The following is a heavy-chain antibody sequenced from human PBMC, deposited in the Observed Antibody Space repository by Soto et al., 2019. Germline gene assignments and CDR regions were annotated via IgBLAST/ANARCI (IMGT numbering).Heavy chain of an antibody. CDR3: ARVPTSSRLDTAMATGY. V-gene: IGHV3-30-3*01. J-gene: IGHJ4*02. D-gene: IGHD5-18*01. Sequence: QVQLVESGGGVVQPGRSLRLSCAASGFTFSSYAMHWVRQAPGKGLEWVAVISYDGSNKYYADSVKGRFTISRDNSKNTLYLQMKSLRAEDTAVYYCARVPTSSRLDTAMATGYWGQGTLVTVSS. CDR2: ISYDGSNK. CDR1: GFTFSSYA.